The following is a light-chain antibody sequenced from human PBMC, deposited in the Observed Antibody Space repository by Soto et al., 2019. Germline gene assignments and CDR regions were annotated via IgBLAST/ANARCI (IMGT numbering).Light chain of an antibody. Sequence: DSQKTQSPSALSASVGDRATITCRASQSISSWLAWYQQKPGKAPKLLIYDASTLQSGVPSRYSGSGSGTEFTLTISNLQPEDFATYYCQQVNVYPSTFGGGTKVDI. V-gene: IGKV1-5*01. CDR1: QSISSW. CDR2: DAS. CDR3: QQVNVYPST. J-gene: IGKJ4*01.